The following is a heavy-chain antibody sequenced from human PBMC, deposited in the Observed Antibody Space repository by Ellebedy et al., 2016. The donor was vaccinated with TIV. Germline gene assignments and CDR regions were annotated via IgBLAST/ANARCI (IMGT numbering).Heavy chain of an antibody. CDR3: ARVRWATVARGVPFHYGMDV. V-gene: IGHV1-2*02. J-gene: IGHJ6*02. Sequence: ASVKVSCKASGYTFTGYYMHWVRQAPGQGLEWMGWINPNSGGTNYAQKFQGRVTITADESMTTAYMDLSSLRSEDTAVYYCARVRWATVARGVPFHYGMDVWGQGTTVTVSS. CDR2: INPNSGGT. D-gene: IGHD3-10*01. CDR1: GYTFTGYY.